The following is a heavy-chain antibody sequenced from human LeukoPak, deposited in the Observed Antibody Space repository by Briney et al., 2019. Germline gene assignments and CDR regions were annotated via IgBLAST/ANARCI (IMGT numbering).Heavy chain of an antibody. D-gene: IGHD1-26*01. J-gene: IGHJ4*02. V-gene: IGHV1-69*13. Sequence: SVKVSCKASGGTFSSYAISWVRQAPGQGLEWMGGIIPIFGTANYAQKFQGRVTITADESTSTAYMELSSLRSEDTAVYYCARAASWELLGSDFDYWGQGALVTVSS. CDR2: IIPIFGTA. CDR3: ARAASWELLGSDFDY. CDR1: GGTFSSYA.